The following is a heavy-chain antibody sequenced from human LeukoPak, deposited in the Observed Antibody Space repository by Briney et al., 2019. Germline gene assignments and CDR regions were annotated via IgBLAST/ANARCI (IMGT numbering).Heavy chain of an antibody. J-gene: IGHJ3*02. Sequence: PGGSLRPSCVASGLSFSNSWMHWVRQAPGRGLVWVSRIDRDGGSETYADSVKGRFAISRDNAKNTLYLQMNSLRAEDTAVYYCAKTFHDYVWGSLDAFHIWGQGTMVTVSS. CDR1: GLSFSNSW. CDR2: IDRDGGSE. V-gene: IGHV3-74*01. D-gene: IGHD3-16*01. CDR3: AKTFHDYVWGSLDAFHI.